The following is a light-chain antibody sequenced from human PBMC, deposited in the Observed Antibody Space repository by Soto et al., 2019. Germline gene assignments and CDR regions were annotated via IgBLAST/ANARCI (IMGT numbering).Light chain of an antibody. Sequence: DIQMTQSPSSLSASVGDRVTINCRSGQSISNYLNWYQQKPGKVPQLLIYAASSLQSGVPSRFSGSGSGTDFTLTISSLQPEDFATYYCQQSYSTPRSFGQGTKVEFK. CDR2: AAS. J-gene: IGKJ1*01. CDR1: QSISNY. V-gene: IGKV1-39*01. CDR3: QQSYSTPRS.